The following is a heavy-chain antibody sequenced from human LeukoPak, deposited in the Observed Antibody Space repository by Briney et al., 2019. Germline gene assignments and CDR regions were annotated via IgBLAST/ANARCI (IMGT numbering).Heavy chain of an antibody. CDR3: ARGDSSGYYYSHEPYFDY. V-gene: IGHV4-30-2*01. D-gene: IGHD3-22*01. CDR1: GGSISSGGYS. J-gene: IGHJ4*02. Sequence: KTSETLSLTCAVSGGSISSGGYSWSWIRQPPGKGLEWIGYIYHSGSTYYNPSLKSRVTISVDRSKNQFSLKLSSVTAADTAVYYCARGDSSGYYYSHEPYFDYWGQGTLVTVSS. CDR2: IYHSGST.